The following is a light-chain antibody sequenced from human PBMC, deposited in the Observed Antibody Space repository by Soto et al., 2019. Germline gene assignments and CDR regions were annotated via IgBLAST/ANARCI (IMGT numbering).Light chain of an antibody. CDR3: HQCGNSWWT. CDR2: GAS. J-gene: IGKJ1*01. Sequence: ETVLTQSPGSLSLSPGETATLSCRASQRVSSTYLAWYQQKPGQAPRVLIYGASSRATGIPDTFSGSGSGTDFTLTISRLEPEDFAVYYCHQCGNSWWTFGQGTKVEIK. CDR1: QRVSSTY. V-gene: IGKV3-20*01.